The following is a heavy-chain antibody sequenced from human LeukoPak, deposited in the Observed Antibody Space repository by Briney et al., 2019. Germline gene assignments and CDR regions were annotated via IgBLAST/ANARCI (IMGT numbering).Heavy chain of an antibody. CDR2: IYYSGST. V-gene: IGHV4-59*01. CDR3: AKSNGYGLIDY. D-gene: IGHD5-12*01. CDR1: GGSISSYY. Sequence: SETLSLTCTVSGGSISSYYWGWIRQPPGKGLEWVGYIYYSGSTNYNPSLKSRVTISVDTSKNQFSLKLSSVTAADTAVYYCAKSNGYGLIDYWGQGTLVTVSS. J-gene: IGHJ4*02.